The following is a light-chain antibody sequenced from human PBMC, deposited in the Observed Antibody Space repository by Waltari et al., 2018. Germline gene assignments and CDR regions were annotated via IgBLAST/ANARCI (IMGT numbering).Light chain of an antibody. Sequence: DIQMTQSPSSLSASVGDRATITCRASQSISNYLNWYQQKTGKAPNLLIYCASNVHSGVPSRFSGSGSGKDFTITISSLQPEDFASYYCQQYSSPPVTFGPGTKVDI. V-gene: IGKV1-39*01. CDR1: QSISNY. CDR3: QQYSSPPVT. J-gene: IGKJ3*01. CDR2: CAS.